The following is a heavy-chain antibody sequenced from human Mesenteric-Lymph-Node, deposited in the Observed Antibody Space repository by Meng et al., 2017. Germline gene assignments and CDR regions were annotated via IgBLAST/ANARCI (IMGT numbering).Heavy chain of an antibody. CDR2: INHSGTT. CDR3: ARDVLVRGVIDTGPEP. Sequence: SETLSLTCTVSGGSISSSSYYWGWIRQPPGKGLEWIGEINHSGTTNYSPSLKSRVTIFIDTSKNHFSLKLSSVTAADTAVYYCARDVLVRGVIDTGPEPWGQGTLVTVSS. D-gene: IGHD3-10*01. CDR1: GGSISSSSYY. V-gene: IGHV4-39*02. J-gene: IGHJ5*02.